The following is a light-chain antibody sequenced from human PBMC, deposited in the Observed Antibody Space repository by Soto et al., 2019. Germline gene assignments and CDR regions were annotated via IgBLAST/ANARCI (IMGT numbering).Light chain of an antibody. V-gene: IGLV2-14*03. CDR1: SSDVGAYNY. CDR3: NSYTSTNTPV. CDR2: DVS. Sequence: QSVLTQPASVSGSPGQSITISCTGTSSDVGAYNYVSWYQHHPGKAPKLIIYDVSNRPSGASTRFSGSKSGNTASLTISGLQAEDEADYYCNSYTSTNTPVFGGGTQLTVL. J-gene: IGLJ3*02.